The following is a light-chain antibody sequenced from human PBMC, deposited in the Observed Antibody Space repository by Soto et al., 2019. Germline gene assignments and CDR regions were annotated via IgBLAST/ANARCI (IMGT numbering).Light chain of an antibody. CDR2: GAS. J-gene: IGKJ1*01. Sequence: EIVLTQSPGTLSLSPGERATLSCRASQSVSSSFLAWYQQTPGQAPRLLIYGASSRATGIPDRFSGSGSGTDFTLTISRLEPEDFAVFYCQQDDSSPWTFGQGTQVEIK. CDR3: QQDDSSPWT. V-gene: IGKV3-20*01. CDR1: QSVSSSF.